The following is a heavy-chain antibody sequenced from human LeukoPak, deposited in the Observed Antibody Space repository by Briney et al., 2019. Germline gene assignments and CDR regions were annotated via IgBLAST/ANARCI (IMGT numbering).Heavy chain of an antibody. J-gene: IGHJ4*02. CDR1: GFTFSTYW. CDR3: ARDQGSYGFWSGYYNY. Sequence: GGSLRLSCAASGFTFSTYWMSWVRQAPGKGLEWVANIKKDGSEEYYVDSVKGRFTISRDNAKSSLFLQMNSLRAEDTAVYYCARDQGSYGFWSGYYNYWGQGTLVTVSS. CDR2: IKKDGSEE. V-gene: IGHV3-7*01. D-gene: IGHD3-3*01.